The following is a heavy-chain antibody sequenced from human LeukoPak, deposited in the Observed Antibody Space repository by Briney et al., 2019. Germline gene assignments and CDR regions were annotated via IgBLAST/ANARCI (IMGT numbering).Heavy chain of an antibody. D-gene: IGHD5-18*01. V-gene: IGHV4-59*01. J-gene: IGHJ4*02. CDR1: GGSISSYY. Sequence: PSETLSLTCTVSGGSISSYYWSWIRQPPGKGLEWIGYIYYSGSTNYNPSLKSRVTISVDTSKNQFSLKLSSVTAADTAVYYCASLTVLGYSYGYFDYWGQGTLVTVSS. CDR3: ASLTVLGYSYGYFDY. CDR2: IYYSGST.